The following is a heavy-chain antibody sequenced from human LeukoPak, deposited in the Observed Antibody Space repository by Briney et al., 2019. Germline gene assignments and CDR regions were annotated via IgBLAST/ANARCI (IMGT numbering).Heavy chain of an antibody. V-gene: IGHV3-74*01. J-gene: IGHJ4*02. CDR1: GLTFNTYW. CDR2: INNDGSDM. Sequence: PGVSLRLSCAASGLTFNTYWMHWVRQAPGKGLVWVSRINNDGSDMSYADSVKGRFTISRDNAKNTLYLQMNSLRVEDTAVYYCARVFHLIDHWGQGTLVTVSS. CDR3: ARVFHLIDH.